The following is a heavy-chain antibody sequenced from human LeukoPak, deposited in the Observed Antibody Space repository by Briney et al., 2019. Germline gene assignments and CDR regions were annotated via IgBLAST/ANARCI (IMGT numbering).Heavy chain of an antibody. D-gene: IGHD2-15*01. CDR2: ISWNSGSI. Sequence: GGSLRLSCAASGFTFDDYAMHWARQAPGKGLDWVSGISWNSGSIGYADSVKGRFTTSRDNAKNSLYLQMNSLRAEDLALYYCAKCVGTWEEGDYYFDYWGQGTLVTVSS. V-gene: IGHV3-9*03. CDR1: GFTFDDYA. CDR3: AKCVGTWEEGDYYFDY. J-gene: IGHJ4*02.